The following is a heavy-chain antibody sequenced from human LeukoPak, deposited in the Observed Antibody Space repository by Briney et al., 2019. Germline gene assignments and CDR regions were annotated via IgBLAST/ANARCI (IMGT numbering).Heavy chain of an antibody. CDR1: GFTFTSSA. CDR3: ARGRVLRFLEWSNDAFDI. V-gene: IGHV1-58*02. Sequence: GASVKVSCKASGFTFTSSAMQWVRQARGQRLEWIGWIVVGSGNTNYAQKFQGRVTMTRDMSTSTVYMELSSLRSEDTVVYYCARGRVLRFLEWSNDAFDIWGQGTMVTVSS. J-gene: IGHJ3*02. CDR2: IVVGSGNT. D-gene: IGHD3-3*01.